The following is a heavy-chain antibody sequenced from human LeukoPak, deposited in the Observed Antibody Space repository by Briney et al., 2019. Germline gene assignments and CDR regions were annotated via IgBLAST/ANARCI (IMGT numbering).Heavy chain of an antibody. J-gene: IGHJ4*02. D-gene: IGHD2-15*01. CDR3: AREVVGWYFDY. Sequence: GGSLRLSCAASGFTFSNYAMSWVRQAPGEGLEWVSVIYSGGSTYYADSVKGRFTISRDNSKNTLCLQMNSLRAEDTAGYYCAREVVGWYFDYWGQGTLVTVSS. V-gene: IGHV3-53*01. CDR1: GFTFSNYA. CDR2: IYSGGST.